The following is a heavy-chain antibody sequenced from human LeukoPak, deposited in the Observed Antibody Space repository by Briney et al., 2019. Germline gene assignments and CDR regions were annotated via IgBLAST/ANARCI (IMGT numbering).Heavy chain of an antibody. CDR2: MNPNSGNT. CDR1: GYTFTSYD. J-gene: IGHJ5*02. D-gene: IGHD3-3*01. CDR3: ARALPTYYDFWSGYNL. V-gene: IGHV1-8*01. Sequence: ASVKVSCKASGYTFTSYDINWVRQATGQGLEWMGWMNPNSGNTGYAQKFQGRVTMTRNTSISTAYMELSSLRSEDTAVYYCARALPTYYDFWSGYNLWGQGTLVTVSS.